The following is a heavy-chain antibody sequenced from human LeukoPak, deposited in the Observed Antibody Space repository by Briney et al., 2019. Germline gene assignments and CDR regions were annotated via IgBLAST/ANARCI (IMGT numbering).Heavy chain of an antibody. J-gene: IGHJ6*03. V-gene: IGHV3-74*01. CDR2: INSAGSSS. Sequence: GGSLRLSCAASGLTSSSYWMHWVRQAPGKGLVWVSRINSAGSSSSYADSVKGRFTISRDNAKNTLYLQMNSLRAEDTAVYYCARDHDWDYMDVWGKGTTVTVSS. CDR3: ARDHDWDYMDV. CDR1: GLTSSSYW. D-gene: IGHD3-9*01.